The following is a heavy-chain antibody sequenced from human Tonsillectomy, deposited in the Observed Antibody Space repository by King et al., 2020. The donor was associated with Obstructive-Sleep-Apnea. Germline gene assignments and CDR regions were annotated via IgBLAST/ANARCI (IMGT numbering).Heavy chain of an antibody. CDR2: IDSDGDK. D-gene: IGHD3-22*01. Sequence: VTLKESGPALVKPTQTLTLTCTFSGFSLSTSGRCVSWIRQSPGKALEWFSLIDSDGDKYYSTSLKTKLTISKDTSKNQVVLTMTNMDPVDTATYYCARTSFYYDSSGYCYYFDYWGQGTLVTVSS. J-gene: IGHJ4*02. CDR3: ARTSFYYDSSGYCYYFDY. CDR1: GFSLSTSGRC. V-gene: IGHV2-70*01.